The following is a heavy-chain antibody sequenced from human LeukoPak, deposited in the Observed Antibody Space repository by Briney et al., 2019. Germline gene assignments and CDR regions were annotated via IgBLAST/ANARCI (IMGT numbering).Heavy chain of an antibody. D-gene: IGHD6-19*01. CDR2: IRSKANSYAT. CDR1: GFTFSGSA. CDR3: TPLGIAVAGTGY. Sequence: GGSLRLSCAASGFTFSGSAMHWVRQASGKGLEWVGRIRSKANSYATAYAASVKGRFTISRDDSKNTAYLQMNSLKTEDTAVYYCTPLGIAVAGTGYWGQGTLVTVSS. V-gene: IGHV3-73*01. J-gene: IGHJ4*02.